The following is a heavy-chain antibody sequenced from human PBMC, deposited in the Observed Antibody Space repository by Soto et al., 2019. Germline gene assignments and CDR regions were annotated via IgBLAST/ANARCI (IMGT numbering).Heavy chain of an antibody. V-gene: IGHV3-30-3*01. J-gene: IGHJ4*02. CDR1: GFTLSSYA. CDR3: ARDTRRYSYGYPIDY. CDR2: ISYDGSNK. Sequence: GGSLRLSCAASGFTLSSYAMHWVRQAPGKGLEWVAVISYDGSNKYYADSVKGRFTISRDNSKNTLYLQMNSLRAEDTAVYYCARDTRRYSYGYPIDYWGQGTLVTVSS. D-gene: IGHD5-18*01.